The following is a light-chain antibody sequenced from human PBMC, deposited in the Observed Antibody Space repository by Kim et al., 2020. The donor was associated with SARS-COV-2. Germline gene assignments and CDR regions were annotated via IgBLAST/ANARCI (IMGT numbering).Light chain of an antibody. J-gene: IGKJ1*01. CDR2: GAS. V-gene: IGKV3-20*01. CDR1: QSISGNY. CDR3: QQYGRSPT. Sequence: LYPGERATLSCRASQSISGNYLAWYQKKPGQPPRLLIYGASSRATGIPDRFSGSGSGADFTLTISRLEPEDFAVYYCQQYGRSPTFGQGTKVDIK.